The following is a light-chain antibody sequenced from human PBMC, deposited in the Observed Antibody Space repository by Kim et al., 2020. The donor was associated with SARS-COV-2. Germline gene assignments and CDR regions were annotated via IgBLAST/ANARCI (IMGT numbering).Light chain of an antibody. CDR3: QQYYLSPNT. Sequence: IVMTQSPGSLALSLGERATINCKSSQGILDRSNNKNKLAWYQQRPGQPPKLLIYWASTRESGVPDRFSGSGSGTDFTLTISSLEAEEVADYYCQQYYLSPNTFGQGTKLEI. CDR1: QGILDRSNNKNK. CDR2: WAS. J-gene: IGKJ2*01. V-gene: IGKV4-1*01.